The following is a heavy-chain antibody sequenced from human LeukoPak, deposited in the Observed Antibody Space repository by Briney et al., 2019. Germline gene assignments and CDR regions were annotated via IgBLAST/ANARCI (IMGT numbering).Heavy chain of an antibody. V-gene: IGHV3-23*01. CDR3: AKAPVTSCRGAFCYPFDY. D-gene: IGHD2-15*01. CDR1: GFTFSSYA. J-gene: IGHJ4*02. Sequence: GGTLRLSCAASGFTFSSYAMSWVRQAPGKGLEWVSAMSSSDDGRYYAASVRGRFTISRDTSRSTLYLQMNSLRAEDAAVYYCAKAPVTSCRGAFCYPFDYWGRGTLVTVSS. CDR2: MSSSDDGR.